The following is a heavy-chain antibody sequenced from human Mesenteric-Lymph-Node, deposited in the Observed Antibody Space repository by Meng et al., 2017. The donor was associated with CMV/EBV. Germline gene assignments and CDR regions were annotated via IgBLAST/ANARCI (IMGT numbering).Heavy chain of an antibody. D-gene: IGHD3-9*01. CDR2: VYNSRGT. CDR3: SRQNSRILYDIPGYLDS. CDR1: SVSSVNR. Sequence: SVSSVNRKCWSRQPPAEGLGWVGDVYNSRGTSTTPALKDRVTMSIDKSRNQFSLSLTSVSATDTGVYYCSRQNSRILYDIPGYLDSWGQGTLVTVSS. V-gene: IGHV4-4*02. J-gene: IGHJ4*02.